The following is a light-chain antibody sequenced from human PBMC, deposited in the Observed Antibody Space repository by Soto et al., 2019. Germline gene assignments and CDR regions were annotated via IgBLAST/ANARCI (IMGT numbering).Light chain of an antibody. CDR2: DVS. CDR1: HSVNSH. J-gene: IGKJ5*01. CDR3: QQYNNWPFS. V-gene: IGKV3-15*01. Sequence: MMMTQSPATLSVSPWERVTLSCRTSHSVNSHVAWYQQKPGQAPRLLLYDVSIRATGVPVRFSGTGSETDFTLTISGLQSEDSAVYFCQQYNNWPFSFGQGTRLEIK.